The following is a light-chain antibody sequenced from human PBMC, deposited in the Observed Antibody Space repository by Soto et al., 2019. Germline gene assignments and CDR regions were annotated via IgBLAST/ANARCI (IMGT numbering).Light chain of an antibody. Sequence: EIVMTQSPATLSVSPGERATLSCRASQSVSRNVAWYQQKPGQAPRLLIHAASTRATGISVRFSGIGSGTEFPLTISSLQSEDFAVYYCQQYNNWLWTFGQGTKVEIK. CDR1: QSVSRN. CDR3: QQYNNWLWT. V-gene: IGKV3-15*01. J-gene: IGKJ1*01. CDR2: AAS.